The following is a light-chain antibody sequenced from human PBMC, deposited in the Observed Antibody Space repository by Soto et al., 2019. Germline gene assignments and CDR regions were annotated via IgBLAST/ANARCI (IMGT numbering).Light chain of an antibody. J-gene: IGLJ1*01. CDR3: TSYTTDTTYV. Sequence: QSALTQPASVSGSPGQSITVSCTGTYSDIGAYDSVSWYQHHPGRAPKLLIYGVYRRPSGISYRFSASKSGITASLTISGLQAEDEADYYCTSYTTDTTYVFGTGTKLTVL. CDR2: GVY. CDR1: YSDIGAYDS. V-gene: IGLV2-14*01.